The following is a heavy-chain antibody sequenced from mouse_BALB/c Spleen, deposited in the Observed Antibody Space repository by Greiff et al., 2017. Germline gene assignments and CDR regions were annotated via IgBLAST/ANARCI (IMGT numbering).Heavy chain of an antibody. CDR2: ISNGGGST. V-gene: IGHV5-12-2*01. D-gene: IGHD4-1*01. CDR3: ARGGGTDYFDY. CDR1: GFTFSSYT. Sequence: EVKLMESGGGLVQPGGSLKLSCAASGFTFSSYTMSWVRQTPEKRLEWVAYISNGGGSTYYPDTVKGRFTISRDNAKNTLYLQMSSLKSEDTAMYYCARGGGTDYFDYWGQGTTLTVSS. J-gene: IGHJ2*01.